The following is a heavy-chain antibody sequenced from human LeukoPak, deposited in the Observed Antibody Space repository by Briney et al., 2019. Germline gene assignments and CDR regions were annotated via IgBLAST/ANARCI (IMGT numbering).Heavy chain of an antibody. CDR3: ARDPYDFWSGYISDWFDP. CDR1: GYSISSGYY. D-gene: IGHD3-3*01. Sequence: SETLSLTCTVSGYSISSGYYWGWIRQPPGKGLEWIGSIYHSGSTYYNPSLKSRVTISVDTSKNQFSLKLSSVTAADTAVYYCARDPYDFWSGYISDWFDPWGQGTLVTVSS. CDR2: IYHSGST. J-gene: IGHJ5*02. V-gene: IGHV4-38-2*02.